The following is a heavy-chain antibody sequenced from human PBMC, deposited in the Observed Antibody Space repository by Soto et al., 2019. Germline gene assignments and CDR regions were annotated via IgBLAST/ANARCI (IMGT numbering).Heavy chain of an antibody. CDR1: GGSVSSGSYY. CDR3: ASTVSYYYYGMDV. Sequence: QVQLQESGPGLVKPSETLSLTCTVSGGSVSSGSYYWSWIRQPPGKGLEWIGYIYYSGSTNYNPSLKSRVTISVDTSKNQFSLKLSSVTAADTAVYYCASTVSYYYYGMDVWGHGTTVTVSS. CDR2: IYYSGST. V-gene: IGHV4-61*01. D-gene: IGHD4-17*01. J-gene: IGHJ6*02.